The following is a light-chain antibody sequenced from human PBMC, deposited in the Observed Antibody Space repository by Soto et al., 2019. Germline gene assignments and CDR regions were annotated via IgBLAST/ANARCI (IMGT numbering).Light chain of an antibody. V-gene: IGKV1-5*03. CDR3: QQYNSGGFT. Sequence: DIQMTQSPSTLSASVGDRVTITCRASQSISSWLAWYQQKPGKAPKLLIYKASSLESGVPSRFSGSGSGTEFTLTLRSLQPDDFATYYCQQYNSGGFTFGPGTKVDIK. J-gene: IGKJ3*01. CDR1: QSISSW. CDR2: KAS.